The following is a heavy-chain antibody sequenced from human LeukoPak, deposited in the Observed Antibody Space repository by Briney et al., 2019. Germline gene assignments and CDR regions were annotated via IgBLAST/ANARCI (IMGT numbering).Heavy chain of an antibody. V-gene: IGHV3-23*01. D-gene: IGHD2-21*01. CDR3: AKGLSAAGDYYFDY. CDR1: GFIFSSYA. J-gene: IGHJ4*02. CDR2: ISGSGGST. Sequence: PGGSLRLSCADSGFIFSSYAMSWVRQAPGKGLEWLSTISGSGGSTYYADSVKGRFTISRDNSKNTVYLQMKSLRVEATAVYYCAKGLSAAGDYYFDYWGQGALVTVSS.